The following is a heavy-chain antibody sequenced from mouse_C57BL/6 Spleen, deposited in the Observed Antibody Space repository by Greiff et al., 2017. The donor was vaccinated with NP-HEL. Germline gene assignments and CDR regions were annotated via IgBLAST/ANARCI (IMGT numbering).Heavy chain of an antibody. CDR3: ARSGSHWYFDV. D-gene: IGHD4-1*01. CDR2: IHPNSGST. J-gene: IGHJ1*03. CDR1: GYTFTSYW. Sequence: QVQLQQPGAELVKPGASVKLSCKASGYTFTSYWMHWVKQRPGQGLEWIGMIHPNSGSTNYNEKFKSKATLTVDKSSSTAYMQLSSLTSADSAVYYCARSGSHWYFDVWGTGTTVTVSS. V-gene: IGHV1-64*01.